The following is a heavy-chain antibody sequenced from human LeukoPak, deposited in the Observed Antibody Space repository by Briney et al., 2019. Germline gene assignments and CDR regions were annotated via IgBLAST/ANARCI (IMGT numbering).Heavy chain of an antibody. V-gene: IGHV4-61*01. CDR2: MSPSGTT. CDR3: ARGQDDRSGTFDY. CDR1: GDSFSSGNYY. J-gene: IGHJ4*02. D-gene: IGHD3-22*01. Sequence: SETLSLTCTVSGDSFSSGNYYLSWIRQPPGKGLDWITYMSPSGTTKYNPSLKSRVTTSVDTSRTQFSLRLSSVTAADTVVYYCARGQDDRSGTFDYWGQGILVTVSS.